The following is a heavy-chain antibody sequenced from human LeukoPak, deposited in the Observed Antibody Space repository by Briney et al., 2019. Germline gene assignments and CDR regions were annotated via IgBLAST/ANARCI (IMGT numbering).Heavy chain of an antibody. V-gene: IGHV3-21*01. CDR1: GFTFSSYS. J-gene: IGHJ3*02. D-gene: IGHD3-10*01. CDR2: IDTSASYI. CDR3: ARGRSITLLRGVAMSDGFDI. Sequence: GGSLRLSCAASGFTFSSYSMNWVRQAPGKGLEWVSFIDTSASYIYYGDSVKGRFTISRDNARNSLFLQMNGLRAEDTAVYYCARGRSITLLRGVAMSDGFDIWGQGAMVTVSS.